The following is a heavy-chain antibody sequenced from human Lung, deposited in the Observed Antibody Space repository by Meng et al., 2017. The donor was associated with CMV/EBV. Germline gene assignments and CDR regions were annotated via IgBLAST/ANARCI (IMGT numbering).Heavy chain of an antibody. CDR2: ISTSSSYI. Sequence: GGSLRLXCAASGFTLSRYSMNWVRQAPGKGLEWVSSISTSSSYIYYRDSVKGRFTISRDNAMNSLSLQMKSLRAEDTAVYYCARVWETGAAFDVWGQGTMVTVSS. V-gene: IGHV3-21*01. CDR3: ARVWETGAAFDV. CDR1: GFTLSRYS. J-gene: IGHJ3*01. D-gene: IGHD1-26*01.